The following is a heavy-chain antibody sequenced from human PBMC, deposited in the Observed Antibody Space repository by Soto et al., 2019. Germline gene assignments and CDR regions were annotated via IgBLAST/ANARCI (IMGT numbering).Heavy chain of an antibody. CDR2: IYHSGRT. D-gene: IGHD3-3*01. Sequence: SETLSLTCAVSGDSLKSAYYWGWIRQPPGKGLEWIGSIYHSGRTYLNPSHKSRLSISVETSKSQFSLKLSSVTAADTAVYYCGRGDTTFGVVTRPYNLFDPWGQGTLVTVSS. CDR3: GRGDTTFGVVTRPYNLFDP. V-gene: IGHV4-38-2*01. J-gene: IGHJ5*02. CDR1: GDSLKSAYY.